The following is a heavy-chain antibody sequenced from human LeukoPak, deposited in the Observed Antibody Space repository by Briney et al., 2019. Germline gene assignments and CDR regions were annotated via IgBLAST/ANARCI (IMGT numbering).Heavy chain of an antibody. V-gene: IGHV4-34*01. CDR3: TSSRFAAAPFDY. D-gene: IGHD6-13*01. CDR1: GGSFSGYY. CDR2: INHGGST. J-gene: IGHJ4*02. Sequence: SETLSLTCAVYGGSFSGYYWSWIPPRPGNGLEWSGEINHGGSTNYNPSLNSRVTTSVDTSKNQFSQKLSSVTAAETAVYYCTSSRFAAAPFDYWGQGTLVTVSS.